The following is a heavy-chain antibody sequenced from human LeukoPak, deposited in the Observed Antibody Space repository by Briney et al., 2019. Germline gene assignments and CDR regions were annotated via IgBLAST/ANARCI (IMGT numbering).Heavy chain of an antibody. CDR2: INPNSGGT. CDR3: AREGPGSGGREGAFDI. CDR1: GYTFTGYY. V-gene: IGHV1-2*02. J-gene: IGHJ3*02. Sequence: ASVKVSCKASGYTFTGYYMHWVRQAPGQGLEWMGWINPNSGGTNYAQKFQGRVTMTRDTSISTAYMELSRLRSDDTAVYYCAREGPGSGGREGAFDIWGQGTMVTVSS. D-gene: IGHD3-10*01.